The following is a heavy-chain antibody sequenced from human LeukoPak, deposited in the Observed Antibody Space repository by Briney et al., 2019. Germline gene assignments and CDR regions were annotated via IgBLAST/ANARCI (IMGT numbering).Heavy chain of an antibody. CDR1: GYTFSSYA. J-gene: IGHJ3*02. CDR3: ARDITDIVVVPAAAPRVRNDAFDI. CDR2: IIPIFGTA. Sequence: ASVKVSCKASGYTFSSYAISWVRQAPGQGLEWMGGIIPIFGTANYAQKFQGRVTITTDESTSTAYMELSSLRSEDTAVYYCARDITDIVVVPAAAPRVRNDAFDIWGQGTMVTVSS. D-gene: IGHD2-2*01. V-gene: IGHV1-69*05.